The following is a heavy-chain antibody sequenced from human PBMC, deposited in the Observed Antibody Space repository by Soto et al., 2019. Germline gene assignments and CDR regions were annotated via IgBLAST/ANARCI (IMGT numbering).Heavy chain of an antibody. CDR3: ARGILASVPYYFDY. D-gene: IGHD3-3*02. CDR2: ISSNGTI. Sequence: EVQLVESGGGLVQPGGSLRLSCAASEVAFGSYSMNWVRQAPGQGLEWVSYISSNGTIYYADSVKGRFTISRDNAKYSLYLQMNSLRDEDTAVYYCARGILASVPYYFDYWGQGALVTVSS. CDR1: EVAFGSYS. V-gene: IGHV3-48*02. J-gene: IGHJ4*02.